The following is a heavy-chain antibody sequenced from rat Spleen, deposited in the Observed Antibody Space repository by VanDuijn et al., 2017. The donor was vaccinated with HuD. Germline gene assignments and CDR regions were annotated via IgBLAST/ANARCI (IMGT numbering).Heavy chain of an antibody. CDR1: GFSLTSYH. CDR3: ARADRETYAHFDH. Sequence: QVQLKESGPGLVQPSQTLSLTCTVSGFSLTSYHVSWVRQPPGKGLEWMGVIWSGGSTAYNSLLKSRLSITRDISESQVFLEINSLQTEDTATYYCARADRETYAHFDHWGQGVMVTVSS. D-gene: IGHD1-6*01. CDR2: IWSGGST. J-gene: IGHJ2*01. V-gene: IGHV2-43*01.